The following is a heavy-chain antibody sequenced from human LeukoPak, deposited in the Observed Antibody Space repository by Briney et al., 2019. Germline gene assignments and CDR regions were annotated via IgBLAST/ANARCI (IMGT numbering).Heavy chain of an antibody. V-gene: IGHV3-23*01. CDR1: GFTFSSYG. D-gene: IGHD2-21*02. Sequence: GGSLRLSCAASGFTFSSYGMSWVRQAPGKGLEGGSAITATSRSTHNADSVKGRLPISRANSKNTLSLQMNTRRPDATAGYSCARSHQVTAIDPWGQGTLVTVSS. CDR2: ITATSRST. CDR3: ARSHQVTAIDP. J-gene: IGHJ5*02.